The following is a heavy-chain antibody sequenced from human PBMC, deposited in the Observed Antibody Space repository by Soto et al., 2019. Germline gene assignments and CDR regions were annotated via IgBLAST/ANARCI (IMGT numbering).Heavy chain of an antibody. J-gene: IGHJ3*01. CDR1: GDSISSYF. CDR3: AKAVKYYDSTGYDAFAV. D-gene: IGHD3-22*01. Sequence: SETLSLTCTVSGDSISSYFCTWIRQPPWKALEWIGYMFHSGITNYNPSLTSRVTMSADTSNNHFSLTLTSVTAADTAVYYCAKAVKYYDSTGYDAFAVCGRLIMVAV. V-gene: IGHV4-59*01. CDR2: MFHSGIT.